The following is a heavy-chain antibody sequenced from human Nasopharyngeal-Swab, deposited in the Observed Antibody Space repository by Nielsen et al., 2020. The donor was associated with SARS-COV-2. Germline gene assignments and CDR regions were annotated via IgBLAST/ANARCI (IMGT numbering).Heavy chain of an antibody. Sequence: RQMPGKGLEWMGEINHSGSTNYNPSLKSRVTISVDTSKNQFSLKLSSVTAADTAVYYCARGRRVVRGVIITNYYYYYYMDVWGKGTTVTVSS. V-gene: IGHV4-34*01. D-gene: IGHD3-10*01. CDR3: ARGRRVVRGVIITNYYYYYYMDV. J-gene: IGHJ6*03. CDR2: INHSGST.